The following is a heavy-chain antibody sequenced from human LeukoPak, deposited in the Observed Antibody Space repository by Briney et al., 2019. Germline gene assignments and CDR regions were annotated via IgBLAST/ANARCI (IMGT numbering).Heavy chain of an antibody. CDR1: GFTFSSYW. CDR2: IQPDGSEK. J-gene: IGHJ4*02. CDR3: ARENFEY. V-gene: IGHV3-7*04. Sequence: VGSLRLSCAASGFTFSSYWMNWVRQAPGKGLEWVANIQPDGSEKYYVDSVKGRFTISRDNAKNSLYLQMNNLRADDTAVYYCARENFEYWAQGTLVTVSS.